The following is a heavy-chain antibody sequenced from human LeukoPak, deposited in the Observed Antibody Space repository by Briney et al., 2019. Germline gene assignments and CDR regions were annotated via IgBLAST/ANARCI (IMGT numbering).Heavy chain of an antibody. D-gene: IGHD2-2*02. CDR1: GGSISSSSYY. CDR3: ARDFPCSSTSCYKRDAFDI. J-gene: IGHJ3*02. V-gene: IGHV4-31*03. CDR2: IYYSGST. Sequence: SETLSLTCTVSGGSISSSSYYWGWIRQPPGKGLEWIGYIYYSGSTYYNPSLKSRVTISVDTSKNQFSLKLSSVTAADTAVYYCARDFPCSSTSCYKRDAFDIWGQGTMVTVSS.